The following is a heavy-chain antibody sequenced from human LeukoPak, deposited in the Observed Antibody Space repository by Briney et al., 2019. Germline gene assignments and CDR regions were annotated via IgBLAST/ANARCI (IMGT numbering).Heavy chain of an antibody. V-gene: IGHV3-33*01. D-gene: IGHD1-14*01. CDR1: GFTFSSYG. CDR3: ATRQAPPFDY. Sequence: GRSLRLSCAASGFTFSSYGMHWVRQAPGKGLVWVAVIWYDGSNKYYADSVKGRFTISRDNSKNTLYLQMNSLRAEDTAVYYCATRQAPPFDYWGQGTLVTVSS. J-gene: IGHJ4*02. CDR2: IWYDGSNK.